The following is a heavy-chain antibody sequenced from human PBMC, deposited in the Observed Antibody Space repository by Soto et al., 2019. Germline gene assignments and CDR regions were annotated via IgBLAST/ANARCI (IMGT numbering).Heavy chain of an antibody. Sequence: EVQLVESGGGLVQPGGSLRLSCAASGFTVSSNYMSWVRQAPGKGLEWVAVIFTGGSTYYADSVKGRFTISRHSSRNTVYLQMDSLIAEDTAVYYCAMDRHSSGWLDAFDIWGQGTMVTVSS. CDR1: GFTVSSNY. J-gene: IGHJ3*02. V-gene: IGHV3-53*04. CDR3: AMDRHSSGWLDAFDI. CDR2: IFTGGST. D-gene: IGHD6-19*01.